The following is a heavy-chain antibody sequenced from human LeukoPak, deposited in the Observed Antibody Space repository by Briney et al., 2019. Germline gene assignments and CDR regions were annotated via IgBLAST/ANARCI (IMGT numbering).Heavy chain of an antibody. V-gene: IGHV3-23*01. CDR1: GFSFSSYS. J-gene: IGHJ4*02. Sequence: GGSLRLSCAASGFSFSSYSMSWVRQPPGKGLEWVSAISGSGGSTYYASAVKGRFTISRDNSKNTLNLQMTSLRADDTAIYYCAKGDQNMANPDYWGQGTLVTVSS. D-gene: IGHD5-24*01. CDR2: ISGSGGST. CDR3: AKGDQNMANPDY.